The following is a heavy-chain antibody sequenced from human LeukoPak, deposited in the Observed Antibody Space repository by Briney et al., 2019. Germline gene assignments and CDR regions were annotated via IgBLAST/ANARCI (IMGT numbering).Heavy chain of an antibody. D-gene: IGHD3-22*01. CDR1: GGSISSGGYY. CDR3: ARGRVTYYYDSSGYYYGV. Sequence: PSETLSLTCTVSGGSISSGGYYWSWIRQHPGKGLEWIGYIYYSGSTYYNPSLKSRVTISVDTSKNQFSLKLSSVTAADTAVYYCARGRVTYYYDSSGYYYGVWGQGTLVTVSS. CDR2: IYYSGST. V-gene: IGHV4-31*03. J-gene: IGHJ4*02.